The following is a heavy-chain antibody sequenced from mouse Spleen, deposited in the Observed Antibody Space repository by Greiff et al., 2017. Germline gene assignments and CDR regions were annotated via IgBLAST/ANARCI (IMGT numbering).Heavy chain of an antibody. CDR3: ARDGYYDAMDY. CDR2: ISGGGSYT. CDR1: GFTFSSYG. Sequence: EVKLVESGGGLVKPGGSLKLSCAASGFTFSSYGMSWVRQTPEKRLEWVATISGGGSYTYYPDSVKGRFTISRDNAKNNLYLQMSSLRSEDTALYYCARDGYYDAMDYWGQGTSVTVSS. V-gene: IGHV5-9-2*01. D-gene: IGHD2-3*01. J-gene: IGHJ4*01.